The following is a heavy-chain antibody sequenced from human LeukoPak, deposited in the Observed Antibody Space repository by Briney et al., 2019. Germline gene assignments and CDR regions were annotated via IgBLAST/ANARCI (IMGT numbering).Heavy chain of an antibody. CDR2: INPNSGDT. J-gene: IGHJ3*02. D-gene: IGHD1-26*01. Sequence: GASVKVSCKASGYIFTGYYMHWVRQAPGQGLEWMGWINPNSGDTNYAQKFQGRVTMTRDTSISTAYMERSRLRSDDTAVYYCARDEGAKIAFHIWGRGTMVTVSS. CDR1: GYIFTGYY. V-gene: IGHV1-2*02. CDR3: ARDEGAKIAFHI.